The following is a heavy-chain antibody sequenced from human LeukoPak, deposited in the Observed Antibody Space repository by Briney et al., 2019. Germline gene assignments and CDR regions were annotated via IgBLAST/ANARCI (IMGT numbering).Heavy chain of an antibody. CDR2: INPKTGAA. CDR3: ARDGSGIAY. D-gene: IGHD6-25*01. J-gene: IGHJ4*02. Sequence: ASVKVSCKASGYTFTDNYIYWVRQAPGQGLEWMGRINPKTGAANSAQKFQGRVTMTRDTSISTAYMELSRLKSDDTAVYYCARDGSGIAYWGQGTLVTVS. CDR1: GYTFTDNY. V-gene: IGHV1-2*06.